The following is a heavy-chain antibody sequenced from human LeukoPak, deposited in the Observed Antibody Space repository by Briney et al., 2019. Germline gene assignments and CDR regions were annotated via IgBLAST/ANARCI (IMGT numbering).Heavy chain of an antibody. D-gene: IGHD3-10*01. CDR2: TYDRAKWYN. V-gene: IGHV6-1*01. CDR1: GDSVSSNSAA. J-gene: IGHJ6*02. Sequence: SQTLSLTCAISGDSVSSNSAAWNWIRQSPSRGLEWLGRTYDRAKWYNDYAVSVKSRIPINPDTSKNQFSLQLTSVTPEDTAVYYCARVKMQYYYGSGLSYYYGMDVWGQGTTVTVSS. CDR3: ARVKMQYYYGSGLSYYYGMDV.